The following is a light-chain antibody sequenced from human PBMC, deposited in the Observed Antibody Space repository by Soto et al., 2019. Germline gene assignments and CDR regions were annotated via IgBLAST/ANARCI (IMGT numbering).Light chain of an antibody. CDR3: QQRNNWPTIT. J-gene: IGKJ5*01. CDR2: DAS. CDR1: QSVRRY. V-gene: IGKV3-11*01. Sequence: EIVFTQSPATLFLSPGERAALSCSASQSVRRYLAWYQQKPGQAPRLLLYDASTRANGIPARFSGSGSETDFILTITSLEPEDFASYDCQQRNNWPTITFGQGTRLEIK.